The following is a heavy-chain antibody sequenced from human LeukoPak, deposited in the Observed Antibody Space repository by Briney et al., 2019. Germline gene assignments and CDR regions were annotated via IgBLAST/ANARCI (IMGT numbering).Heavy chain of an antibody. CDR3: ARATTGYSYGFQH. CDR2: IYHSGST. V-gene: IGHV4-38-2*02. D-gene: IGHD5-18*01. CDR1: GYSISSGYY. Sequence: SETLSLTCTVSGYSISSGYYWGWIRQPPGKGLEWIGSIYHSGSTYYNPSLKSRVTISVDTSKNQFSLKLSSVTAADTAVYYCARATTGYSYGFQHWGQGTLVTVSS. J-gene: IGHJ1*01.